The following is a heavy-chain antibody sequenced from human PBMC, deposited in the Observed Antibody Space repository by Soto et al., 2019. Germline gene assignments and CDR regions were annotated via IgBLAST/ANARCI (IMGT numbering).Heavy chain of an antibody. J-gene: IGHJ4*02. CDR2: MSAYNGNT. CDR1: GYTFTSYG. Sequence: QVHLVQSGAEVKKPGASVKVSCKASGYTFTSYGIAWMRQAPGQGLEWMGWMSAYNGNTDYAQKVHGRVTMTSDTSTGTAYMELGSLRSDDTAVYYCARAVATIPQWFPDYWGQGTLVTISS. CDR3: ARAVATIPQWFPDY. D-gene: IGHD5-12*01. V-gene: IGHV1-18*01.